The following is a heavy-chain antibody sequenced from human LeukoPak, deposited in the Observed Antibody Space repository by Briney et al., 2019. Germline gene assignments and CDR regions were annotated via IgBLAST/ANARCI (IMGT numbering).Heavy chain of an antibody. CDR3: ARDPYLGRYKLGAFDI. CDR2: ISSSSSTI. V-gene: IGHV3-48*01. D-gene: IGHD5-24*01. Sequence: GGSLRLSCAASGFTFSSYNMNWVRQAPGKGLEWVSYISSSSSTIYYADSVKGRLTISRDNAKNSLYLQMNSLRAEDTAVYYCARDPYLGRYKLGAFDIWGQGTMVTVSS. J-gene: IGHJ3*02. CDR1: GFTFSSYN.